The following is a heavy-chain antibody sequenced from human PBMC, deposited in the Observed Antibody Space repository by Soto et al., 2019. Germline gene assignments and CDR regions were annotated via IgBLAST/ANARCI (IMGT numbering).Heavy chain of an antibody. CDR3: ARGNYYGSGSYYRGDYYYGIDV. Sequence: ASVKVSCKASGGTFSSYAISWVRQAPGQGLEWMGGIIPIFGTANYAQKFQGRVTITADESTSTAYMELSSLRSEDTAVYYCARGNYYGSGSYYRGDYYYGIDVWVQGATVTAS. J-gene: IGHJ6*02. V-gene: IGHV1-69*13. D-gene: IGHD3-10*01. CDR2: IIPIFGTA. CDR1: GGTFSSYA.